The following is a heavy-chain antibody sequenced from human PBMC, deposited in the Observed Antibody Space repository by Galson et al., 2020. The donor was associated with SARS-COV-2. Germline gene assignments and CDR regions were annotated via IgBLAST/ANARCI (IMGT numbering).Heavy chain of an antibody. D-gene: IGHD3-22*01. CDR3: ARHDKRIIGWFDP. V-gene: IGHV4-4*02. Sequence: SETLSLTCVVSGGSISSNNWWSWVRQPPGKGLEWIGEIYHTGTTNDNPSLESRLIISVDKSKNQFSLKLSSVTAADTAVYHCARHDKRIIGWFDPWGQGTLVIVSS. J-gene: IGHJ5*02. CDR1: GGSISSNNW. CDR2: IYHTGTT.